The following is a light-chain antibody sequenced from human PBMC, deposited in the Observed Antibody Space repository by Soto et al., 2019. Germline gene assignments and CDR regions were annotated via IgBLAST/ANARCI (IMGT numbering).Light chain of an antibody. V-gene: IGLV1-47*01. CDR1: SSNIGSTY. Sequence: QSVLTQPPSASGTPGQRVTLSCSGSSSNIGSTYVYWYQQLPGAAPKLLIYRNNQRPSGVPDRSSDSKSGTSASRAISGLRSEDESDYYCAAWDDSLSGHWVFGGGTKVTVL. CDR2: RNN. J-gene: IGLJ3*02. CDR3: AAWDDSLSGHWV.